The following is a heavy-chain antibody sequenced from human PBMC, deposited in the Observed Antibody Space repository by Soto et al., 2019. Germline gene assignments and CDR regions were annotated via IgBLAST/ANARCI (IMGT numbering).Heavy chain of an antibody. CDR3: AKGQGEPLAERDWFDP. J-gene: IGHJ5*02. D-gene: IGHD1-26*01. Sequence: EVQLLESGGGLVQPGGSLRLSCAASGFTFSSYAMSWVRQAPGKGLEWVSVISGSGGSTYYADSVKGRFTISRDNSKNTLYLQMNSLRAEDTAVYYCAKGQGEPLAERDWFDPWGQGTLVTVSS. V-gene: IGHV3-23*01. CDR2: ISGSGGST. CDR1: GFTFSSYA.